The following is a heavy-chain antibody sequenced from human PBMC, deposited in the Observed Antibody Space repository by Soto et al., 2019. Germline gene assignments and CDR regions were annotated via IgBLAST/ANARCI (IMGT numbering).Heavy chain of an antibody. CDR2: IYYSGST. V-gene: IGHV4-30-4*01. Sequence: SETLSLTCTVSGGSISSGDYYWSWIRQPPGKGLEWIGYIYYSGSTYYNPSLKSRVTISVDTSKNQFSLKLSSVTAADTAVYYCARSYYDILTGYYPDNWFDPWGQGTLVTAPQ. J-gene: IGHJ5*02. CDR3: ARSYYDILTGYYPDNWFDP. CDR1: GGSISSGDYY. D-gene: IGHD3-9*01.